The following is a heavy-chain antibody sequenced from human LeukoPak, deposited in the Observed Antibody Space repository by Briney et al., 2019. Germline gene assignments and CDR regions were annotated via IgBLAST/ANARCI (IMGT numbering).Heavy chain of an antibody. V-gene: IGHV4-39*07. CDR3: ARDFIGRYWYFDL. J-gene: IGHJ2*01. D-gene: IGHD3-16*02. CDR2: IYYSGST. CDR1: GGSISSSSYY. Sequence: SETLSLTCTVSGGSISSSSYYWGWIRQPPGKGLEWIGNIYYSGSTYYNPSLESRVTMSLDTSKNQFSLKLSSVTAADTAVYYCARDFIGRYWYFDLWGRGTLVTVSS.